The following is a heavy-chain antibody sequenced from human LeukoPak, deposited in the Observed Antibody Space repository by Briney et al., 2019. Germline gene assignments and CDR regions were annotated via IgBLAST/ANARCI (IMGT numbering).Heavy chain of an antibody. J-gene: IGHJ4*02. CDR1: GFTFSSYA. CDR3: AKDSTRYYYDSSGSFDY. Sequence: GGSLRLSCAASGFTFSSYAMSWVRQAPGKGLEWVSAISGSGGSTYYADSVKGRFTISRDNSKNTLYLQMNSLRAEDTAVYYCAKDSTRYYYDSSGSFDYWGQGTLVTVSS. V-gene: IGHV3-23*01. CDR2: ISGSGGST. D-gene: IGHD3-22*01.